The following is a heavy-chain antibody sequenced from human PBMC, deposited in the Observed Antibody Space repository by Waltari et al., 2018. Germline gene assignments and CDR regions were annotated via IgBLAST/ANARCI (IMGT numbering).Heavy chain of an antibody. Sequence: QVQLQESGPGLVKPSQTLSPTCTVSGGPIISGDYYWSWIRQPPGKGLEWIGYIYFSGSTYYNPSLKSRVTISVDTSKNQFSLKLNSVTAADTAVYYCARRGRTTLSYYFDYWGQGTLVTVSS. CDR2: IYFSGST. CDR3: ARRGRTTLSYYFDY. V-gene: IGHV4-30-4*08. D-gene: IGHD4-4*01. J-gene: IGHJ4*02. CDR1: GGPIISGDYY.